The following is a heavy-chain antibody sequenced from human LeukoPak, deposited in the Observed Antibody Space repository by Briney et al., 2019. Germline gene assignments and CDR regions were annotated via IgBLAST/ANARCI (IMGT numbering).Heavy chain of an antibody. Sequence: GSLRLSCAASGFTFSSYEMNWVRQAPGKGLEWVSYISSSGSAIYYADSVKGRFTISRDNAKNSLYLQMNSLRAEDTAVYYCARDSSYYGSGSFSDWGQGTLVTVSS. CDR1: GFTFSSYE. V-gene: IGHV3-48*03. CDR2: ISSSGSAI. CDR3: ARDSSYYGSGSFSD. J-gene: IGHJ4*02. D-gene: IGHD3-10*01.